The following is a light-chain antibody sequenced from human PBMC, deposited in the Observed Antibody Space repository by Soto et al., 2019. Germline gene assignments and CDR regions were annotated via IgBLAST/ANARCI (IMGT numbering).Light chain of an antibody. CDR1: QRVSND. CDR3: QQSHSWPRT. Sequence: EIVMTQSPATLSVSPGGRATLSCRASQRVSNDFAWYQQRPGQAPRLLISEASNRATGIPARFSGSGSGTDFTLTISSLEPEDFAVYYCQQSHSWPRTFGQGTKVDIK. CDR2: EAS. V-gene: IGKV3-11*01. J-gene: IGKJ1*01.